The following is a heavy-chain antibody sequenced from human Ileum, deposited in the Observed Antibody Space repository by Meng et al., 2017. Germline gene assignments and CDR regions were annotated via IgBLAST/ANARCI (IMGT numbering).Heavy chain of an antibody. CDR2: ITTSGGTT. CDR1: GFMFNIYA. Sequence: GGSLRLSCAASGFMFNIYAMSWVRQAPGKGLEWVSTITTSGGTTFYADSVKGRFTIPRDSSKNTVYSQMSSLRAKDTAVYYCARLVDNGSYYGDYYYGMDVWGQGTTVTVSS. V-gene: IGHV3-23*01. D-gene: IGHD1-26*01. CDR3: ARLVDNGSYYGDYYYGMDV. J-gene: IGHJ6*02.